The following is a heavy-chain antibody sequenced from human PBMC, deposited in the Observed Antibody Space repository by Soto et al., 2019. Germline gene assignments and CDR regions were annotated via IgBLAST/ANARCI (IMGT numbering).Heavy chain of an antibody. D-gene: IGHD7-27*01. V-gene: IGHV3-48*02. CDR1: GFTFSTYS. J-gene: IGHJ3*02. CDR2: ISTISSTI. CDR3: VTISLGAFDI. Sequence: GSLRLSCAASGFTFSTYSLNWVRQAPGKGLEWVSYISTISSTIYYADSVKGRFTISRDNDKNFLYLQMNSLRDEDTAMYYCVTISLGAFDIWGQGTMVTVSS.